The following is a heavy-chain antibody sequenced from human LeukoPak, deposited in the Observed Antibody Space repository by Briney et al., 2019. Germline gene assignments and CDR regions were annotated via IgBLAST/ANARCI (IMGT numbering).Heavy chain of an antibody. CDR1: GGSVNYYF. CDR3: AKDGPFDI. J-gene: IGHJ3*02. Sequence: SETLSLTCTVSGGSVNYYFWSWIRQPPGKGLEWIGYIHSSGRTNYNPSLKSRVTISIDTSKNQFSLRVNSVTAADTAVYYCAKDGPFDIWGQGTMVTVSS. D-gene: IGHD2-15*01. CDR2: IHSSGRT. V-gene: IGHV4-59*02.